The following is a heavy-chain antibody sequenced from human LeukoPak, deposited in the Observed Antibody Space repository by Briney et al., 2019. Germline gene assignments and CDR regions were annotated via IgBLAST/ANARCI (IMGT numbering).Heavy chain of an antibody. V-gene: IGHV1-46*01. CDR1: GYTFTNYG. CDR2: INPSGGST. D-gene: IGHD6-13*01. CDR3: ASAEQQLVQDY. Sequence: ASVKVSCKASGYTFTNYGISWVRQAPGQGLEWMGIINPSGGSTSYAQKFQGRVTMTRDTSTSTVYMELSSLRSEDTAVYYCASAEQQLVQDYWGQGTLVTVSS. J-gene: IGHJ4*02.